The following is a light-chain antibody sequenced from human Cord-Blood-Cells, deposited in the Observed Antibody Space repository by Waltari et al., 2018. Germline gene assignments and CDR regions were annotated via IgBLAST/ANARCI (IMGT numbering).Light chain of an antibody. Sequence: EIVLTQSPGTLALSPGERATLSCRAILSVSSSYLACYQQKPGPAPRLLIYCASSRATGIPDRFSGSGSGTDFTLSTSRLEPEDFAVSYCQQYGSSPPWTFGQGP. J-gene: IGKJ1*01. CDR3: QQYGSSPPWT. V-gene: IGKV3-20*01. CDR2: CAS. CDR1: LSVSSSY.